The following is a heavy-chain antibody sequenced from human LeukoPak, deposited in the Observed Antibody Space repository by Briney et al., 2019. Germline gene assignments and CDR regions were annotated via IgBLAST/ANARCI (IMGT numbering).Heavy chain of an antibody. CDR1: GFTFDDYA. Sequence: PGGSLRLSCAASGFTFDDYAMHWVRQAPGKGLEWVSGISWNSGSIGYADSVKGRFTISRDNAKNSLYLQMNSLRAEDTALYYCARALGGGYGSGSYYNYYYYYMDVWGKGTTVTVSS. D-gene: IGHD3-10*01. CDR2: ISWNSGSI. V-gene: IGHV3-9*01. J-gene: IGHJ6*03. CDR3: ARALGGGYGSGSYYNYYYYYMDV.